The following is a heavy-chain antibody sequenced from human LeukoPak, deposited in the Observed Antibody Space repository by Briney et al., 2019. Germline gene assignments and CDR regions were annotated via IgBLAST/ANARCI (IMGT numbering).Heavy chain of an antibody. D-gene: IGHD3-3*01. Sequence: GSSVKVSCKASGGTFSSYAISWVRQAPGQGLEWMGGIIPIFGTASYAQKFQGRVTITADESTSTAYMELSSLRSEDTAVYYCARCTYYDFWSGYSDAFDIWGQGTMVTVSS. V-gene: IGHV1-69*01. CDR1: GGTFSSYA. CDR2: IIPIFGTA. J-gene: IGHJ3*02. CDR3: ARCTYYDFWSGYSDAFDI.